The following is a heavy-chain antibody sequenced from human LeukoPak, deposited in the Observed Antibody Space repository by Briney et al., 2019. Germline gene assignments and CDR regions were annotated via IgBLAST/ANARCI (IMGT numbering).Heavy chain of an antibody. D-gene: IGHD4-17*01. CDR2: INHSGST. Sequence: PSETLCLTCAAYGWTFSGYYWSWIRQPPGKGLEWMGEINHSGSTNYYPSLKSRVTISVDTSKNQFSRKLSSVTAADTAVYYCARGTHTVTSAFDIWGQGTMVTVSS. V-gene: IGHV4-34*01. CDR3: ARGTHTVTSAFDI. J-gene: IGHJ3*02. CDR1: GWTFSGYY.